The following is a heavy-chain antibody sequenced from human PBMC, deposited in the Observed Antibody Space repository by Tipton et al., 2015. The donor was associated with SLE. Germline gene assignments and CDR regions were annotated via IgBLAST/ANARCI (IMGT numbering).Heavy chain of an antibody. CDR2: INHSGST. V-gene: IGHV4-34*01. J-gene: IGHJ4*02. CDR3: ARYIVVVRYFDY. CDR1: GGSISSYY. D-gene: IGHD2-21*01. Sequence: TLSLTCTVSGGSISSYYWSWIRQPPGKGLEWIGEINHSGSTNYNPSLKSRVTISVDTSKNQFSLKLSSVTAADTAVYYCARYIVVVRYFDYRGQGTLVTVSS.